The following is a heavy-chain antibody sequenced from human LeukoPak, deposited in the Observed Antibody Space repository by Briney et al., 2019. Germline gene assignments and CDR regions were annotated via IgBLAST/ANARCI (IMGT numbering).Heavy chain of an antibody. CDR3: ARGGYDFWSGYYRWGADYYYYGMDV. CDR2: ISAYNGNT. Sequence: ASVKASCKASGYTFTSYGISWVRQAPGQGLEWMGWISAYNGNTNYAQKLQGRVTMTTDTSTSTAYMELRSLRSDDTAVYYCARGGYDFWSGYYRWGADYYYYGMDVWGQGTTVTVSS. D-gene: IGHD3-3*01. V-gene: IGHV1-18*01. J-gene: IGHJ6*02. CDR1: GYTFTSYG.